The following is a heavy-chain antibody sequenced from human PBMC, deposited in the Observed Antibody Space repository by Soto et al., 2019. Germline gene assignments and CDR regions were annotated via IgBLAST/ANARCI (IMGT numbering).Heavy chain of an antibody. J-gene: IGHJ4*02. CDR3: ARSNGIYSGGSNYFDY. Sequence: QVQLVQSGAEVKKPGSSVKVSCKASGGTFSSYAISWVRQAPGQGLEWMGGIIPIFGTANYAQKFQGRVTITADESTSTADMELSSLRSEDTAVYYCARSNGIYSGGSNYFDYWGQGTLVTVSS. D-gene: IGHD2-15*01. V-gene: IGHV1-69*12. CDR1: GGTFSSYA. CDR2: IIPIFGTA.